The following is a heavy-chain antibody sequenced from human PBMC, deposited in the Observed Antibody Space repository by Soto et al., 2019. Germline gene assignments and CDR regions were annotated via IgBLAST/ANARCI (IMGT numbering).Heavy chain of an antibody. Sequence: QVQLQQWGAGLLKPSETLSLTCAVYGGSFSGYYWSWIRQPPGKGLEWIGEINHSGSTNYNPSLKSRVSISVDTSKNQFSLKLSSVTAADTAVYYCARGRLQPALRYYYYYMDVWGKGTTVTVSS. CDR3: ARGRLQPALRYYYYYMDV. CDR2: INHSGST. CDR1: GGSFSGYY. V-gene: IGHV4-34*01. D-gene: IGHD3-16*01. J-gene: IGHJ6*03.